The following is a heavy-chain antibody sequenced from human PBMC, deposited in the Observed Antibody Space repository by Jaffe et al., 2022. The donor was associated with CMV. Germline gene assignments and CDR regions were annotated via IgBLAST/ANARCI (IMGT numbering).Heavy chain of an antibody. V-gene: IGHV4-34*01. CDR1: GGTFSGYY. CDR2: INHSGST. CDR3: AREVDSSLGAYRDY. D-gene: IGHD3-22*01. J-gene: IGHJ4*02. Sequence: QVQLQQWGAGLLKPSETLSLTCAVYGGTFSGYYWNWIRQPPGKGLEWIGEINHSGSTNYNPSLKSRVTMLVDTSKNQFSLKLSSVTAADTAVYYCAREVDSSLGAYRDYWSQGTLVTVSS.